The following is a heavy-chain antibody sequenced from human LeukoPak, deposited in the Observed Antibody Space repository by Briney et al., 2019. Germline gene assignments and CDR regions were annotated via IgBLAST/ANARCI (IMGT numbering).Heavy chain of an antibody. J-gene: IGHJ4*02. D-gene: IGHD1-1*01. V-gene: IGHV3-7*01. CDR2: IREDGTEK. Sequence: GGSLRLSCTASGFTFSGAWMTWVRQAPGKGLEWVANIREDGTEKNYVDSVKGRFTISRDNAKNSLYLQMNSLRAEDTAVYYCAKDRYNWNDGGGYDYWGQGTLVTVSS. CDR1: GFTFSGAW. CDR3: AKDRYNWNDGGGYDY.